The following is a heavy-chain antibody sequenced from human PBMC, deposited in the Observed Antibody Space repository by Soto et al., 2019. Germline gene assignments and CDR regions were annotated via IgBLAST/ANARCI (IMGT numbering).Heavy chain of an antibody. CDR1: VGSISSGGSY. D-gene: IGHD1-1*01. CDR2: IYYSGST. V-gene: IGHV4-31*03. CDR3: ARGRLEVRSVGDY. J-gene: IGHJ4*02. Sequence: QVQLQESGPGLVKPSQTLSLTCPVSVGSISSGGSYWSWIRRHPGKGLEWIGYIYYSGSTYYNPSLKSRVTISVDTSKNQFSLKLSSVTAADTAVYYCARGRLEVRSVGDYWGQGTLVTVSS.